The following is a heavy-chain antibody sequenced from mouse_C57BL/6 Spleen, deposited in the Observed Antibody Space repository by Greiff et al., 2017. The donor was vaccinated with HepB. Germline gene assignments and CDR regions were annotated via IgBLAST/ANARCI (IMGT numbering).Heavy chain of an antibody. CDR2: INPNNGGT. V-gene: IGHV1-26*01. Sequence: EVQLQQSGPELVKPGASVKISCKASGYKFTDYYMNWVKQSHGKSLEWIGDINPNNGGTSYNQKFKGKATLTVDKSSSTAYMELRSLTSEDSAVYYCASFRPSWFAYWGQGTLVTVSA. CDR1: GYKFTDYY. J-gene: IGHJ3*01. CDR3: ASFRPSWFAY.